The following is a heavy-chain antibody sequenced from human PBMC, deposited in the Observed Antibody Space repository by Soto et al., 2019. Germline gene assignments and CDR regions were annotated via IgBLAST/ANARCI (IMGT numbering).Heavy chain of an antibody. D-gene: IGHD2-15*01. CDR2: ISAYNGNT. CDR1: GYTFTSYG. V-gene: IGHV1-18*04. J-gene: IGHJ5*02. CDR3: AREENCSGGSCYSGLWFDP. Sequence: ASVKGSCKASGYTFTSYGISWVRQAPGQGLEWMGWISAYNGNTNYAQKLQGRVTMTTDTSTSTAYMELRSLRSDDTAVYYCAREENCSGGSCYSGLWFDPWGQGTLVTVSS.